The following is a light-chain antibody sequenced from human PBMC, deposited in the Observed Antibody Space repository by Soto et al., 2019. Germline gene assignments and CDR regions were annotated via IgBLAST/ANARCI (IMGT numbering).Light chain of an antibody. J-gene: IGKJ1*01. CDR1: QTISSGF. Sequence: EIVLTQSPGILYLSPGDRATLSCRASQTISSGFLAWYQQKVGQAPRLLIYGASIRATGIPDRFSGSGSGTDFTLTISRLEPEDFALYYCQQYHTSPLTFGQGTKVDIK. CDR3: QQYHTSPLT. CDR2: GAS. V-gene: IGKV3-20*01.